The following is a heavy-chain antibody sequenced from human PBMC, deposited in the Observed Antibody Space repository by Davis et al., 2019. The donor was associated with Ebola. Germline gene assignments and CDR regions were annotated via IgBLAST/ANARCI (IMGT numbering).Heavy chain of an antibody. CDR2: FSASEGHT. D-gene: IGHD2-15*01. V-gene: IGHV3-23*01. CDR3: ARYCHYTDCSYFDC. CDR1: GFTFSNYD. J-gene: IGHJ4*02. Sequence: GESLKISCAASGFTFSNYDMSWVRHVPGKGLEWVSTFSASEGHTHYSDSVRGRFTISRDNSKNTLYLQMNSLRAEDTATYYCARYCHYTDCSYFDCWGQGTMVAVSS.